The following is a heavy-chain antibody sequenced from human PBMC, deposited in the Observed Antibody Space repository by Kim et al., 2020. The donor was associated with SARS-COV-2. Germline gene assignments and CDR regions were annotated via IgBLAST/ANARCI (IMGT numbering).Heavy chain of an antibody. Sequence: SGFSFSSYALSWVRQAPGKGLEWVSGIIGSGGSTYYADSVKGRFTISRDNSKNTLYLQMNSLRAEDTAVYYCAKPYSSSWYFDYWGQGTLAT. CDR1: GFSFSSYA. V-gene: IGHV3-23*01. J-gene: IGHJ4*02. D-gene: IGHD6-13*01. CDR3: AKPYSSSWYFDY. CDR2: IIGSGGST.